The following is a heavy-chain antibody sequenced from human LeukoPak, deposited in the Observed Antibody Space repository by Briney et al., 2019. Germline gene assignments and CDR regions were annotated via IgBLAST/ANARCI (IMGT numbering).Heavy chain of an antibody. Sequence: QPGGSLRLSCAASGFTFSSYSMNWVRQAPGKGLEWVAFIRYDGSNKYYADSVKGRFTISRDNSKNTLYLQMNSLRAEDTAVYYCARGLNYYDSRKPPYWGQGTLVTVSS. J-gene: IGHJ4*02. V-gene: IGHV3-30*02. CDR2: IRYDGSNK. CDR3: ARGLNYYDSRKPPY. CDR1: GFTFSSYS. D-gene: IGHD3-22*01.